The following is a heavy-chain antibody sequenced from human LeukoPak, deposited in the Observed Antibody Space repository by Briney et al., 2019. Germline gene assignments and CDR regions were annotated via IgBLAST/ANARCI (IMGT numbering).Heavy chain of an antibody. V-gene: IGHV1-2*02. D-gene: IGHD6-6*01. CDR3: ARVRGIAARPVWDY. Sequence: ASVKVSCKASGYTFTGYYMHWVRQAPGQGLEWMGWINPNSCGTNYAQKFQGRVTMTRDTSISTAYMELSRLRSDDTAVYYCARVRGIAARPVWDYWGQGTLVTLSS. J-gene: IGHJ4*02. CDR2: INPNSCGT. CDR1: GYTFTGYY.